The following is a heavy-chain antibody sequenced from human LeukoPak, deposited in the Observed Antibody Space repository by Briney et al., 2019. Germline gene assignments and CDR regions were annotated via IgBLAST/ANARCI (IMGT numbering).Heavy chain of an antibody. V-gene: IGHV3-23*01. CDR1: GFTFSSYA. CDR3: AKDSLTIFGVVPGWFDP. CDR2: ISGSGGST. J-gene: IGHJ5*02. D-gene: IGHD3-3*01. Sequence: GGSLRLSCAASGFTFSSYAMSWVRQAPGKGLEWVSAISGSGGSTYYADSVKGRFTISRDNSKNTLYLQMNSLRAEDTAVYYCAKDSLTIFGVVPGWFDPWGQGTLVTVSS.